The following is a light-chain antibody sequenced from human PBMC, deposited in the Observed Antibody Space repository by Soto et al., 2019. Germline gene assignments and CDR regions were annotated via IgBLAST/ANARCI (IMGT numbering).Light chain of an antibody. J-gene: IGLJ2*01. CDR1: SSDVGRYDY. CDR3: SSFAGSPVV. V-gene: IGLV2-11*01. CDR2: DVT. Sequence: QSVLTQPRSVSGSPGQSVTIACTGTSSDVGRYDYVSWYQQHPGEAPKLVVYDVTKRPSGVPDRFSGSKSGNTASLTISGLQAEDEADYYCSSFAGSPVVFGGGTKLTVL.